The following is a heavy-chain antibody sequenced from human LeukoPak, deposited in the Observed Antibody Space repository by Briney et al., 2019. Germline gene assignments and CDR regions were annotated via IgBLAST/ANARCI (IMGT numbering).Heavy chain of an antibody. V-gene: IGHV3-53*01. Sequence: GGSLRLSCAASGFTVGHYYMSWVRQAPGKGLECVSVIYTDDTTYYADSVKGRFTISRDDSKNTLSLQMDSLRAEDTAVYYCARGHSGWPEDYFDYWGQGTLVTVSS. CDR2: IYTDDTT. CDR1: GFTVGHYY. D-gene: IGHD6-19*01. CDR3: ARGHSGWPEDYFDY. J-gene: IGHJ4*02.